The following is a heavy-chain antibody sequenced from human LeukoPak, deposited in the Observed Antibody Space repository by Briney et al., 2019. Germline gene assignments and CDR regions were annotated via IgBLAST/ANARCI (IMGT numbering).Heavy chain of an antibody. CDR1: GGSISSSSYY. D-gene: IGHD6-13*01. V-gene: IGHV4-39*07. Sequence: NPSETLSLTCTVSGGSISSSSYYWGWIRQPPGKGLEWIGSIYYSGSTYYNPSLKSRVTISVDTSKNQFSLKLNSVTAADTAVYYCAREYSSSWYPNWYFDLWGRGTLVTVSS. CDR3: AREYSSSWYPNWYFDL. J-gene: IGHJ2*01. CDR2: IYYSGST.